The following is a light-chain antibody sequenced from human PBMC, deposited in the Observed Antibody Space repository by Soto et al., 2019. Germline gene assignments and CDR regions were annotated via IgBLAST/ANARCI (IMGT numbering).Light chain of an antibody. Sequence: EIVLTQSPGALSLSPGERATLSCRASQSVSNNYVAWLQQRLGQAPRLLIYAASRRASGIPDRFTGSGSETDFTLTISRLEPEDFAVYYCQQYGNSPSTFGQGTKVEIK. V-gene: IGKV3-20*01. J-gene: IGKJ1*01. CDR3: QQYGNSPST. CDR2: AAS. CDR1: QSVSNNY.